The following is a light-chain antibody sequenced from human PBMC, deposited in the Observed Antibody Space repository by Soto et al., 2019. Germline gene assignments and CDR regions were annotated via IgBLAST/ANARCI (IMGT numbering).Light chain of an antibody. CDR3: QQRDIWPWT. CDR2: EAS. CDR1: QSVNRY. V-gene: IGKV3-11*01. Sequence: IVLTQSPATLSLSPWERATLSCWASQSVNRYLVWYQQKPGQAPRLLMYEASKRATGIPSRFSGSGSGTDFTLTISSLEPEDFAVYYCQQRDIWPWTFGQGTKVDI. J-gene: IGKJ1*01.